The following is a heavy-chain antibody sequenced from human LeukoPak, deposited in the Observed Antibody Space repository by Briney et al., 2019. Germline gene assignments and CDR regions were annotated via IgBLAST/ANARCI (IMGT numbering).Heavy chain of an antibody. Sequence: GGSLSLSCVVSGFTFSSYWMSWVRQAPGKGLEWVANIKQDGSEKYYVDSVKGRFTISRDNAKNSLYLQMNNLRAEDTAVYYCARDYYDSSGYYHKKDDYYYYMDVWGKGTTVTVSS. CDR2: IKQDGSEK. CDR3: ARDYYDSSGYYHKKDDYYYYMDV. J-gene: IGHJ6*03. V-gene: IGHV3-7*01. CDR1: GFTFSSYW. D-gene: IGHD3-22*01.